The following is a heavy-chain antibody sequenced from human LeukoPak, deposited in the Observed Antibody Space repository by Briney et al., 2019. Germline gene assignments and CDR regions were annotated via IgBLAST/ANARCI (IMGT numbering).Heavy chain of an antibody. Sequence: ASVKVSCKASGYTFTGYYMHWVRQAPGQGLEWMGWINPNSGGTNYAQKFQGRVTMTRDTSISTAYMELSRLRSDDTAVYYCARDVPLLYSNYALRDNWFDPWGQGTLVTVSS. D-gene: IGHD4-11*01. CDR2: INPNSGGT. J-gene: IGHJ5*02. V-gene: IGHV1-2*02. CDR1: GYTFTGYY. CDR3: ARDVPLLYSNYALRDNWFDP.